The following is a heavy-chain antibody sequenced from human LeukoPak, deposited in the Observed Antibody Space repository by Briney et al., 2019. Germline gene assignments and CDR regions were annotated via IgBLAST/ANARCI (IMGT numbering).Heavy chain of an antibody. D-gene: IGHD6-13*01. Sequence: SETLSLTCVVYVGSFSGYYWSWIRQPPGKGLEWIGEINHSGSTNYNPSLKRRVTISVDTSKNQFSLKLSSVTAADTAVYYCAKPHPPAAGLGGYFDYWGQGTLVTVSS. V-gene: IGHV4-34*01. J-gene: IGHJ4*02. CDR1: VGSFSGYY. CDR3: AKPHPPAAGLGGYFDY. CDR2: INHSGST.